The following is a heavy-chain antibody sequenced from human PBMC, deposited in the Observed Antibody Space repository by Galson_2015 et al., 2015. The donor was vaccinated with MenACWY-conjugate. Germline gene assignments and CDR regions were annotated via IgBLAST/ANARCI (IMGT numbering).Heavy chain of an antibody. CDR1: GFTFTDYA. V-gene: IGHV3-23*01. D-gene: IGHD3-16*02. J-gene: IGHJ4*02. Sequence: SLRLSCAASGFTFTDYAMTWVRQAPGKGLEWVSTITAAGDSTYYADSVKGRFTISRDTSKNTLFLQMDSLRAEDTAIYYCAKDLSLYYVPPNFDYWGQGTLVTVSS. CDR3: AKDLSLYYVPPNFDY. CDR2: ITAAGDST.